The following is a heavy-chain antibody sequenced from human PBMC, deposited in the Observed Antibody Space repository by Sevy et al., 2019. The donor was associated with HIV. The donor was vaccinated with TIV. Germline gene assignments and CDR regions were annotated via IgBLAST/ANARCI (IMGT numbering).Heavy chain of an antibody. D-gene: IGHD2-21*02. CDR2: INPGGGYT. J-gene: IGHJ4*02. V-gene: IGHV1-46*01. CDR3: ARATSCGGDCYSLDY. CDR1: GYIFITNY. Sequence: ASVKVSCKASGYIFITNYIYWVRQAPGQGLEWMGIINPGGGYTTYAQKFLGRVTMTSDASTSTVYMELSSLISEDTAVYYCARATSCGGDCYSLDYWGQGTLVTVSS.